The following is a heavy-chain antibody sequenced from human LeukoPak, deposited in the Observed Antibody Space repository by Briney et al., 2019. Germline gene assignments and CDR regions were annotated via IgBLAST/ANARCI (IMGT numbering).Heavy chain of an antibody. Sequence: GGSLRLSCAASGFTFSSYGMHWVRQAPGKGLEWVAVIWYDGSNKYYADSVKGRFTISRDNSKNTLYLQMNSLRAEDTAVYYCARGPSSGWYYYFDYWGQGTPVTVSS. CDR2: IWYDGSNK. CDR1: GFTFSSYG. V-gene: IGHV3-33*01. CDR3: ARGPSSGWYYYFDY. J-gene: IGHJ4*02. D-gene: IGHD6-19*01.